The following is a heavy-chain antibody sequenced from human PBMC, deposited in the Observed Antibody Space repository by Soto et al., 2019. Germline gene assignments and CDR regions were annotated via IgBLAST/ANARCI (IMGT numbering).Heavy chain of an antibody. CDR1: GFTFSSYA. J-gene: IGHJ6*02. D-gene: IGHD5-18*01. V-gene: IGHV3-23*01. CDR3: ARYIPGVRYYGMDV. Sequence: EVQLLESGGGLVQPGGSLRLSCAASGFTFSSYAMKWVRQAPGKGLEWVSLIGESGTPTYYADSVKGRFTISRDNSGNTLFLEMYGLTAEDTAVYYCARYIPGVRYYGMDVWGQGTTVTVSS. CDR2: IGESGTPT.